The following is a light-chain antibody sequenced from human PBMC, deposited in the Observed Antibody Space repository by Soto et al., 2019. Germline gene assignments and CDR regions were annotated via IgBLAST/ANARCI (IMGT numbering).Light chain of an antibody. V-gene: IGLV2-14*03. CDR3: CSLTTSNTYV. CDR2: HVT. J-gene: IGLJ1*01. Sequence: QSALAQPASVSGSPGQSITISCTGTSSDIGHYDYVSWYQQHPGKAPKLMIYHVTYRPSGVSNRYSGSKSGNSASLTISGLQADDETDYYCCSLTTSNTYVFGSGTKVTVL. CDR1: SSDIGHYDY.